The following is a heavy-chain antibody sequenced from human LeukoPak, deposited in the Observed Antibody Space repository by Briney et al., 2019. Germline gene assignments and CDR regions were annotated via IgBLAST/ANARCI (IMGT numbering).Heavy chain of an antibody. CDR3: ARALGITIFGVVIMGQDYYYGMDV. D-gene: IGHD3-3*01. J-gene: IGHJ6*02. Sequence: SVKVSCKASGGTFSSYAISWVRQAPGQGLEWMGGIIPIFGTANYAQKFQGRVTITADESTSTAYMELSSLRSEDTAVYYCARALGITIFGVVIMGQDYYYGMDVWGQGTTVTVSS. CDR2: IIPIFGTA. V-gene: IGHV1-69*13. CDR1: GGTFSSYA.